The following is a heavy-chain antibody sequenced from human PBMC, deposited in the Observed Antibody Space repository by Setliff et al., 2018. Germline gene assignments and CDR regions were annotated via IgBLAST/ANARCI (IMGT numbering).Heavy chain of an antibody. D-gene: IGHD3-10*01. CDR2: IYYSGDT. J-gene: IGHJ4*02. Sequence: PSETLSLTCSVSGGSISSSIYYWGWIRQPPGKGLEWIGSIYYSGDTNYSPFLKSRVTISRDTSKNQLSLELTSVTAADTAVYYCARSLSSGSYWNSRPFYSDYWGQGTLVTVSS. CDR3: ARSLSSGSYWNSRPFYSDY. CDR1: GGSISSSIYY. V-gene: IGHV4-39*07.